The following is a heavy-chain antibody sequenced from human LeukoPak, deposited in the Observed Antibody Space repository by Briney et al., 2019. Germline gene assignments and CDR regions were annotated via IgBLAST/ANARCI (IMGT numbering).Heavy chain of an antibody. Sequence: PSETLSLTCAVYGGSFSGYYWSWIRQPPGKGLEWIGEINHSGSTNYNPSLKSRVTISVDTSKNQFSLKLSSVTAADTAVYYCARTTYYYSSGSYSFDPWGQGTLATVSS. V-gene: IGHV4-34*01. CDR3: ARTTYYYSSGSYSFDP. D-gene: IGHD3-10*01. CDR2: INHSGST. J-gene: IGHJ5*02. CDR1: GGSFSGYY.